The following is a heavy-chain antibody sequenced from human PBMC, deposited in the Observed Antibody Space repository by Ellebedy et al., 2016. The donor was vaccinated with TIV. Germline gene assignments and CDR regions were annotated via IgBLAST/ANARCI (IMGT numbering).Heavy chain of an antibody. CDR3: AHFSRIVAVDGTIGGD. CDR2: ISSGGSYI. J-gene: IGHJ4*02. CDR1: GFTFSSYS. Sequence: PGGSLRLSCAASGFTFSSYSMNWVRQTPGKGLEWVSSISSGGSYIYYSDSDSVKGRFTISRDNAKNSLYLQMNSLRAEDTAVYYCAHFSRIVAVDGTIGGDWGQGTLVTVSS. V-gene: IGHV3-21*01. D-gene: IGHD6-19*01.